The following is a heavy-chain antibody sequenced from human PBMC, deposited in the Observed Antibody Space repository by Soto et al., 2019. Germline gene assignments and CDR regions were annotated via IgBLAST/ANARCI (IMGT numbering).Heavy chain of an antibody. V-gene: IGHV4-34*01. Sequence: SETLSLTCAVYGGSFSGYYWSWIRQPPGKGLEWIGKINHSGSTNYSPSLKSRVTISVDTSKNQFSLKLSSVTAADTAVYYCAREGVDCGGDCYGDYYYGMDVWGQGATVTVSS. CDR3: AREGVDCGGDCYGDYYYGMDV. CDR1: GGSFSGYY. J-gene: IGHJ6*02. D-gene: IGHD2-21*02. CDR2: INHSGST.